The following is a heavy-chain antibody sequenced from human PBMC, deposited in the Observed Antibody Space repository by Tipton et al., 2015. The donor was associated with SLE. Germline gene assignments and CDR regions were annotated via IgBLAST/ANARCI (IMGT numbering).Heavy chain of an antibody. CDR2: INGDGSTT. Sequence: GSLRLSCAASGFTFSSYWMHWVRQAPGKGLVWVSRINGDGSTTNYADSVKGRFTISRDNAKNTLYLQMNSLRAEDTAVYYCANLYYDFWSGYLHDAFDIWGQGTMVTVSS. D-gene: IGHD3-3*01. CDR1: GFTFSSYW. V-gene: IGHV3-74*01. CDR3: ANLYYDFWSGYLHDAFDI. J-gene: IGHJ3*02.